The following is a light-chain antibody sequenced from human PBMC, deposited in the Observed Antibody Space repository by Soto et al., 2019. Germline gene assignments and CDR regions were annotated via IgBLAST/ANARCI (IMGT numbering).Light chain of an antibody. CDR3: SSYTSSSALVYV. Sequence: QSALTQPPSASGSPGQSVTISCTGTSSDVGKYDYVSWFQHHPGKAPKLIIHEVSKRPSGVSNRFSGSKSGNTASLTISGLQAEDEADYYCSSYTSSSALVYVFGTGTKLTVL. CDR2: EVS. CDR1: SSDVGKYDY. V-gene: IGLV2-14*01. J-gene: IGLJ1*01.